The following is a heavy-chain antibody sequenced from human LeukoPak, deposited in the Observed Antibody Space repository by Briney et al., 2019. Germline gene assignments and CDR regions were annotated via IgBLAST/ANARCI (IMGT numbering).Heavy chain of an antibody. D-gene: IGHD6-6*01. Sequence: GGSLRLSCAASGFTFDDYTMHWVRQAPGKGLEWVSLISWDGGSTYYADSVKGRFTISRDNSKNSLYLQMNSLRTEDTALYYCAKDGIAARSRGYYYYYYMDVWGKGTTVTVSS. CDR3: AKDGIAARSRGYYYYYYMDV. J-gene: IGHJ6*03. CDR2: ISWDGGST. V-gene: IGHV3-43*01. CDR1: GFTFDDYT.